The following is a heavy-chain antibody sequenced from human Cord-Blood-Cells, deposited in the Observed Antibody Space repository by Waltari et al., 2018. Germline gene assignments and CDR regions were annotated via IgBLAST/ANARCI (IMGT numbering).Heavy chain of an antibody. CDR3: ASATGATTQIDY. CDR1: GFTFSSYW. D-gene: IGHD7-27*01. Sequence: EVQLVESGGGLVQPGGSLRPSCAASGFTFSSYWMSWVRQAPGKGLEWVANIKQDGSEKYYADSVKGRFTISRDNAKNSLYLQMNSLRAEDTAVYYCASATGATTQIDYWGQGTLVTVSS. CDR2: IKQDGSEK. V-gene: IGHV3-7*01. J-gene: IGHJ4*02.